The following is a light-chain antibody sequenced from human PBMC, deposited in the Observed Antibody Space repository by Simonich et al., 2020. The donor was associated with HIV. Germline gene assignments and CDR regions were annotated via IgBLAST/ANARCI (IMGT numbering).Light chain of an antibody. Sequence: IVMTQSPDSLAVSLGERATINCKSSQSVLYSSNNKNYLAWYQQKPGQPPNLLIYWASTRESWVPDRFSGSGSGTDFTLTISSLQAEDVAVYYCQQYYSTPFTFGPGTKVDIK. CDR1: QSVLYSSNNKNY. CDR3: QQYYSTPFT. J-gene: IGKJ3*01. V-gene: IGKV4-1*01. CDR2: WAS.